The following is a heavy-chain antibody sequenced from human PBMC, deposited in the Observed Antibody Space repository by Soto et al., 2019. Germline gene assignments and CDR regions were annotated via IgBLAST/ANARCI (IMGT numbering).Heavy chain of an antibody. CDR1: GGSISSSSYY. V-gene: IGHV4-39*01. Sequence: PSETLSLTCTVSGGSISSSSYYWGWIRQPPGKGLEWIGSIYYSGSTYYNPSLKSRVTISVDTSKNQFSLKLSSVTAADTAVYYCARPITGTTDAFDIWGQGKMVT. D-gene: IGHD1-7*01. CDR3: ARPITGTTDAFDI. CDR2: IYYSGST. J-gene: IGHJ3*02.